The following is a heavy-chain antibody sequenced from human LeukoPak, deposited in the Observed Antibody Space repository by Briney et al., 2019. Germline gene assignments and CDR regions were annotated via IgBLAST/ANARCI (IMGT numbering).Heavy chain of an antibody. CDR2: FDPEDGET. Sequence: ASVKVSCKVSGYTLTELSMHWVRQAPGKGLEWMGGFDPEDGETIYAQKFQGRVTMTEDTSTDTAYMELSSLRSEDTAVYYCATGLERVVVAATPSDYWGQGTLVTVSS. V-gene: IGHV1-24*01. CDR3: ATGLERVVVAATPSDY. D-gene: IGHD2-15*01. CDR1: GYTLTELS. J-gene: IGHJ4*02.